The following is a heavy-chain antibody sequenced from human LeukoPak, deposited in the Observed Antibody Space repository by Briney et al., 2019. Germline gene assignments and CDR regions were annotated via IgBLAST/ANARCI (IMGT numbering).Heavy chain of an antibody. CDR3: ARGSSGSYNY. Sequence: SETLSLTCTVSGGSISCGSYYWSWIRQPAGKGLEWIGRINPSGTTNYSPSLKSRVTISVDTSKNQFSLKLSSVTAADTAVYYCARGSSGSYNYWGQGTLVTVSS. V-gene: IGHV4-61*02. J-gene: IGHJ4*02. D-gene: IGHD1-26*01. CDR2: INPSGTT. CDR1: GGSISCGSYY.